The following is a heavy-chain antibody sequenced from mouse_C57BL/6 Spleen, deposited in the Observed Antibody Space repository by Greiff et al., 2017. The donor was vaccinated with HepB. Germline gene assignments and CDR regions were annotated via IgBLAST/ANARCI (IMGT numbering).Heavy chain of an antibody. Sequence: EVNVVESGGGLVKPGGSLKLSCAASGFTFSDYGMHWVRQAPEKGLEWVAYISSGSSTIYYADTVKGRFTISRDNAKNTLFLQMTSLRSEDTAMYYCARRTGTDFDYWGQGTTLTVSS. CDR3: ARRTGTDFDY. CDR1: GFTFSDYG. V-gene: IGHV5-17*01. J-gene: IGHJ2*01. D-gene: IGHD4-1*01. CDR2: ISSGSSTI.